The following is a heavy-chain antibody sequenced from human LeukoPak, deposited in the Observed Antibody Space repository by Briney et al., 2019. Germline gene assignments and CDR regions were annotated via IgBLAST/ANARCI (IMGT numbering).Heavy chain of an antibody. J-gene: IGHJ4*02. CDR3: ARDLGQLAVAGVDY. CDR2: IYYSGST. V-gene: IGHV4-31*03. Sequence: SETLSLTCTVSGGSISSGGYYWSWIRQHPGKGLEWIGYIYYSGSTYYNPSLKSRVTISVDTSKNQFSLKLSSVTAADTAVYYCARDLGQLAVAGVDYWGQGTLVTVSS. CDR1: GGSISSGGYY. D-gene: IGHD6-6*01.